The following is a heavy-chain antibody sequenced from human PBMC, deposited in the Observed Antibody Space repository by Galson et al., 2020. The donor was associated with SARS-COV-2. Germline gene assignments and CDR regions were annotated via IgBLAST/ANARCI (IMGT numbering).Heavy chain of an antibody. CDR1: GLTFSDYY. CDR2: ISSSGSTI. D-gene: IGHD6-19*01. CDR3: VSGYSSGWHFFDY. J-gene: IGHJ4*02. Sequence: GESLKISCAASGLTFSDYYMSWIRQAPGKGLEWVSYISSSGSTIYYADSVKGRFTISRDNAKNSLYLQMNSLRAEDTAVYYCVSGYSSGWHFFDYWGQGTLVTVSS. V-gene: IGHV3-11*01.